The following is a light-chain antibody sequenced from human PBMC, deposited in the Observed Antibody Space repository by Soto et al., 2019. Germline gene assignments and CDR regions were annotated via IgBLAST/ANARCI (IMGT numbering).Light chain of an antibody. CDR3: QQYNSYPCA. J-gene: IGKJ1*01. CDR2: GAS. Sequence: DIPMTQSPSTLSASVGDRVTITCRASQSISSWLAWYQQKPGKAPRLLISGASSLESGVPSRFSGSASGTEFTLTISSLQPDDFATYYCQQYNSYPCAFGQGTKVEIK. V-gene: IGKV1-5*01. CDR1: QSISSW.